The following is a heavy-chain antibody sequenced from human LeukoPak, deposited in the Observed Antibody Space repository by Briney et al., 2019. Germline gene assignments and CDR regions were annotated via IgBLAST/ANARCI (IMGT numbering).Heavy chain of an antibody. CDR3: AGVLRFLEWSSTN. CDR2: IYTSGST. J-gene: IGHJ4*02. D-gene: IGHD3-3*01. CDR1: GGSISSGSYY. V-gene: IGHV4-61*02. Sequence: SETLSLTCTVSGGSISSGSYYWSWIRQPAGKGLEWIGRIYTSGSTNYNHSLKSRVTISVDTSKNQFSLKLSSVTAADTAVYYCAGVLRFLEWSSTNWGQGTLVTVSS.